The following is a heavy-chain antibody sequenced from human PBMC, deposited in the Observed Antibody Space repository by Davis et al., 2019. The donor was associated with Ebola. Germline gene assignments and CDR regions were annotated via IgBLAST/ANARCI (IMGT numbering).Heavy chain of an antibody. CDR1: GYSFSNNW. V-gene: IGHV5-51*01. J-gene: IGHJ4*02. CDR2: VSPGDSET. Sequence: PGGSLRLSCKGSGYSFSNNWIGWVRQMPGTGLEWMGMVSPGDSETTYSPSFEGQVTISADESIDTAYLPWDSLKVSDSAVYYCVRQGLVCSGDACSDPFFDCWGQGTLVTVSS. D-gene: IGHD2-15*01. CDR3: VRQGLVCSGDACSDPFFDC.